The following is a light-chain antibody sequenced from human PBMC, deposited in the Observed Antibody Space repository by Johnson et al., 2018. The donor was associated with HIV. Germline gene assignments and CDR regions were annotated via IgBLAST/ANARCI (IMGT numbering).Light chain of an antibody. J-gene: IGLJ1*01. V-gene: IGLV1-51*01. CDR1: SSNIGNNY. Sequence: QFVLTQPPSVSAAPGQKVTISCSGSSSNIGNNYVSWYQQLPGTAPQLLIYDNNKRPSGIPARFSGPKSGTSATMGITGLQKGDEAAYYCGTWVGSLSACVFGTGTKVTVL. CDR3: GTWVGSLSACV. CDR2: DNN.